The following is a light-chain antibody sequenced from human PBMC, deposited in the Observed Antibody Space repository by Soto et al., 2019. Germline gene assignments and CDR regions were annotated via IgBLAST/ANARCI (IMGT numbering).Light chain of an antibody. J-gene: IGKJ2*01. CDR1: QDISTY. CDR3: QQLRTYPYT. V-gene: IGKV1-9*01. CDR2: PAS. Sequence: DIHLTQSPSFLSASVGDRVTVTCRASQDISTYLAWFQQKPGKAPQLLVYPASTLQGGVPSRFSGRGSGTEFNLTISSLQPEDFATYYCQQLRTYPYTFGQGTKLDIK.